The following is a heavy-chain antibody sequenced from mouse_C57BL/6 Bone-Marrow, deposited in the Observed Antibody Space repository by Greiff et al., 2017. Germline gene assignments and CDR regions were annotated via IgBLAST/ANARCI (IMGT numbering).Heavy chain of an antibody. V-gene: IGHV1-50*01. CDR2: IDPSDSYT. J-gene: IGHJ2*01. Sequence: QVQLKEPGAELVKPGASVKLSCKASGYTFTSYWMQWVKQRPGQGLEWIGEIDPSDSYTNYNQKFKGKATLTVDTSSSTAYMQLSSLTSEDSAVYYCARADGNCDYFDYWGQGTTLTVSS. CDR1: GYTFTSYW. CDR3: ARADGNCDYFDY. D-gene: IGHD2-1*01.